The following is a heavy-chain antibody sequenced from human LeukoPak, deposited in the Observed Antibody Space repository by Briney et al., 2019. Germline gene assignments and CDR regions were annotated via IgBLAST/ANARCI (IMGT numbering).Heavy chain of an antibody. V-gene: IGHV3-30*18. D-gene: IGHD4/OR15-4a*01. Sequence: GGSLRLSCAASGFTFSSHGMHWVRQAPGKGLEWVAVISYDGSNKYYADSVKGRFTISRDNSKNTLYLQMNSLRAEDTAVYYCAKDARRTILDYWGQGTLVTVSS. J-gene: IGHJ4*02. CDR2: ISYDGSNK. CDR1: GFTFSSHG. CDR3: AKDARRTILDY.